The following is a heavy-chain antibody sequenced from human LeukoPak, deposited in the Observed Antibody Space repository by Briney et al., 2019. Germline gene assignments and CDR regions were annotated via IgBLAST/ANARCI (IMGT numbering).Heavy chain of an antibody. Sequence: SETLSLTCTVSGGSISSGSYYWNWIRQPAGKGLEWIGRIYTSGSTNYNPSLKSRVTISVDTSKNQFSLKLSSVTAADTAVYYCARDPDSSGYYREDYWGQGTLVTVSS. CDR2: IYTSGST. V-gene: IGHV4-61*02. D-gene: IGHD3-22*01. CDR3: ARDPDSSGYYREDY. CDR1: GGSISSGSYY. J-gene: IGHJ4*02.